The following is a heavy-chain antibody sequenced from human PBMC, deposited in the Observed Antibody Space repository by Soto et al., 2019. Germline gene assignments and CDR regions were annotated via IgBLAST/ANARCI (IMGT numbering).Heavy chain of an antibody. CDR1: GFIFGDFV. J-gene: IGHJ4*02. V-gene: IGHV3-9*01. Sequence: HPGGSLRLSCAASGFIFGDFVMHWVRQAPGKGLEWVSGISWNTGTIGYADSVKGRFTISRDNAQSSLYLQMNSLTPEDTALYFCVKDIRTYYFDSGGFDYWGQGALVTVSS. D-gene: IGHD3-22*01. CDR2: ISWNTGTI. CDR3: VKDIRTYYFDSGGFDY.